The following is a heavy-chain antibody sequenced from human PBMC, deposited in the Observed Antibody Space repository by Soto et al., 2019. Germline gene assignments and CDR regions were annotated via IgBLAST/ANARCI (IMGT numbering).Heavy chain of an antibody. CDR1: GYTFTSYY. CDR3: ARDLSRASGSYFDYYYGMDV. Sequence: ASVKVSCKASGYTFTSYYMHWVRQAPGQGLEWMGIINPSGGSTSYAQKFQGRVTMTRDTSTSTVYMELSSLRSEDTAVYYCARDLSRASGSYFDYYYGMDVWGQGTTVTVSS. D-gene: IGHD1-26*01. V-gene: IGHV1-46*01. CDR2: INPSGGST. J-gene: IGHJ6*02.